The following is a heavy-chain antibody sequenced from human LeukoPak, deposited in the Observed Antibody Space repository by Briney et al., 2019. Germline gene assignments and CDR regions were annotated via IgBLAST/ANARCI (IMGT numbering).Heavy chain of an antibody. J-gene: IGHJ4*02. D-gene: IGHD3-10*01. CDR2: INHSGST. CDR3: ARAGRSMVRGVIHYFDY. Sequence: SETLSLTCAVYGGSFSGYYWSWIRQPPGKGLEWIGEINHSGSTNYNPSLKSRVTISVDTSKNQFSLKLSSVTAADTAVYYCARAGRSMVRGVIHYFDYWGQGTLVTVSS. CDR1: GGSFSGYY. V-gene: IGHV4-34*01.